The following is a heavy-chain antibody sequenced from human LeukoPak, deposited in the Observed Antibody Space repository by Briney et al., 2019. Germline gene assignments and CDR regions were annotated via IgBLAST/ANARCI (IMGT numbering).Heavy chain of an antibody. CDR1: GASISSGSYD. Sequence: NPSQTLSLTCTVAGASISSGSYDCGWLRQPAWKGLEWFGRIYTSGSTNYQPTLKSRVTISVDTSKNQFSLKLSSVTAADTAVYYCARDARWDGIAAAGTKVYYYMDVWGKGTTVTVSS. CDR2: IYTSGST. D-gene: IGHD6-13*01. CDR3: ARDARWDGIAAAGTKVYYYMDV. V-gene: IGHV4-61*02. J-gene: IGHJ6*03.